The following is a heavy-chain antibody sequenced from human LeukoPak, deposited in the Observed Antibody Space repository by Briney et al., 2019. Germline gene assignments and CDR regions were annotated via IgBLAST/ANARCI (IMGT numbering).Heavy chain of an antibody. J-gene: IGHJ3*01. Sequence: PGGSLRLSCAASGFSFSNYAMNWVRQAPGKGLEWVSTIDYTGGRTYYADSVKGRFTISRNTSKSTLYLQMDSLRAEDTALYFCTRVSHSGNLDMHSHVWGQGTVVTVSS. CDR2: IDYTGGRT. V-gene: IGHV3-23*01. CDR3: TRVSHSGNLDMHSHV. D-gene: IGHD1-26*01. CDR1: GFSFSNYA.